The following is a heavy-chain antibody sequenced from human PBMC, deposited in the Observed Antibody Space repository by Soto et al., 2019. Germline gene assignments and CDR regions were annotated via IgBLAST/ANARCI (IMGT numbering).Heavy chain of an antibody. Sequence: QVQLVQSGGEVKRPGASVRVSCKASGYSFNTYAISWVRQAPGQGLEWMGWISDYNGHTDYAQKFQGRVTMTTDTSTHTVSMELRGLTSDDTAVYYCARGRTWGARDFDYWGQGTLVTVSS. CDR1: GYSFNTYA. CDR2: ISDYNGHT. J-gene: IGHJ4*02. V-gene: IGHV1-18*01. D-gene: IGHD3-16*01. CDR3: ARGRTWGARDFDY.